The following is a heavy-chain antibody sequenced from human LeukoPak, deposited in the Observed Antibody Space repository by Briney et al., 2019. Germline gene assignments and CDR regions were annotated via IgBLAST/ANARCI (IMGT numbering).Heavy chain of an antibody. CDR2: IYYRGTT. CDR1: GGPISSDY. Sequence: SETLSLTCTVSGGPISSDYWSRIRQPPGKGLEWIGYIYYRGTTNYNPSLESRVTISVDTSKNQFSLKLSSVTAADTAVYYCAKLFVTSTNHNWFDPWGQGTLVTVSS. V-gene: IGHV4-59*08. D-gene: IGHD3-3*01. CDR3: AKLFVTSTNHNWFDP. J-gene: IGHJ5*02.